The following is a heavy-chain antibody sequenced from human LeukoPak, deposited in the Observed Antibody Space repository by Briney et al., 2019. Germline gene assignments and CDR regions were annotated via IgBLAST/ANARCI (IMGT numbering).Heavy chain of an antibody. V-gene: IGHV3-30*03. CDR2: ISYDGSNK. J-gene: IGHJ3*02. D-gene: IGHD3-22*01. Sequence: GGSLRLSCAASGFTFSSYGMHWVRQAPGKGLEWVAVISYDGSNKYYADSVKGRFTISRDNSKNTLYLQMNSLRAEDTAVYYCARDSITMILGGVRAFDIWGQGTMVSVSP. CDR1: GFTFSSYG. CDR3: ARDSITMILGGVRAFDI.